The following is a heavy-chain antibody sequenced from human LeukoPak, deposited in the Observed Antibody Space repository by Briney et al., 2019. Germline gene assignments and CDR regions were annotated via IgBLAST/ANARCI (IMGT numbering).Heavy chain of an antibody. J-gene: IGHJ4*02. CDR1: GFMFSSFA. CDR2: VTGCGGST. CDR3: AKDRPTYGSGSPIDF. D-gene: IGHD3-10*01. V-gene: IGHV3-23*01. Sequence: GGSLRLSCAASGFMFSSFAMNWVRQAPGKGLEWLSAVTGCGGSTYYAHSVKGRFTISRDNSRNTLYLQLNSLRAEDTALYFCAKDRPTYGSGSPIDFWGQGTLVTVSS.